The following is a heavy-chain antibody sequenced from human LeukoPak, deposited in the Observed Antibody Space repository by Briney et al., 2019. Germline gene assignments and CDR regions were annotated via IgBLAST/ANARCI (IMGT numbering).Heavy chain of an antibody. CDR2: IYTSGST. J-gene: IGHJ4*02. Sequence: SETLSLTCTVSGGSISSYYWSWIRQPAGKGLEWIGRIYTSGSTNYNPSLKSRVTMSVDTSKNQFSLKLSSVTAADTAVYYCASTYYYDSSGYYYVNYFDYWGQGTLVTVSS. D-gene: IGHD3-22*01. CDR3: ASTYYYDSSGYYYVNYFDY. V-gene: IGHV4-4*07. CDR1: GGSISSYY.